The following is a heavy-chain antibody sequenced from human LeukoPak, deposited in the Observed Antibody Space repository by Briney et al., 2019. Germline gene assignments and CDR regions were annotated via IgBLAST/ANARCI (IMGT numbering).Heavy chain of an antibody. Sequence: GRSLRLSCEASGFSLSGYGMHWVRQAPGKGLEWVALIWYDGSNRYYAESVKGRFTISRDNSKNTLYLQMNSLRVEDTAVYYCARRADDAFDIWGQGTMVTVSS. CDR1: GFSLSGYG. V-gene: IGHV3-33*01. CDR2: IWYDGSNR. CDR3: ARRADDAFDI. J-gene: IGHJ3*02.